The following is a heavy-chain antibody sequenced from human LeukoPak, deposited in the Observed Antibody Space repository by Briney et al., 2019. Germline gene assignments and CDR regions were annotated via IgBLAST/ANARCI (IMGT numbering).Heavy chain of an antibody. D-gene: IGHD2-2*01. V-gene: IGHV3-30-3*01. Sequence: PGRSLRLSCAASGFTFSSYAMHWVRQAPGKGLEWVAVISYDGSNKYYADSVKGRFTISRDNSKNTLYLQMNSLRAEDTAVYYCAREDIVVVPAPGPFDYWGQGTLVTVSS. J-gene: IGHJ4*02. CDR3: AREDIVVVPAPGPFDY. CDR2: ISYDGSNK. CDR1: GFTFSSYA.